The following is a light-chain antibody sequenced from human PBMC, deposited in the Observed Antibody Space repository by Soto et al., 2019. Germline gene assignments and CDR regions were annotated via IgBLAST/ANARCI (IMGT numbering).Light chain of an antibody. J-gene: IGKJ1*01. CDR2: AES. CDR3: QQSYTLWT. V-gene: IGKV1-39*01. Sequence: DIQMTQSPSSQSASVGERVTITCQASQSNGSYLNWYQQKSGKVAKVLIYAESSLQSGVPSRFSGSGSGTDFTLTISSLQPEDFATYFCQQSYTLWTFGQGTKVEIK. CDR1: QSNGSY.